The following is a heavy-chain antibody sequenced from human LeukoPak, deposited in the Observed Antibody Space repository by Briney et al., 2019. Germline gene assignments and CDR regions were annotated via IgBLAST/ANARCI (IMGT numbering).Heavy chain of an antibody. CDR3: TRVSLVAASVFFDY. D-gene: IGHD2-15*01. Sequence: GGSLRLSCTASGFTFGDYAMSWVRHAPGKGLGWVSFIRSKAYGGTTEYAASVKGRFTISRDDSKSIAYLQMNSLKTEDTAVYYCTRVSLVAASVFFDYWGQGTLVTVSS. V-gene: IGHV3-49*04. CDR1: GFTFGDYA. J-gene: IGHJ4*02. CDR2: IRSKAYGGTT.